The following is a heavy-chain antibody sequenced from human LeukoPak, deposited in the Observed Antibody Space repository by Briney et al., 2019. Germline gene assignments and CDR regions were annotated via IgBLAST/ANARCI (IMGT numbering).Heavy chain of an antibody. CDR2: ISGSGGST. CDR3: ARVSGGWEFDY. Sequence: PGGSLRLSCAASGFTFSSYAMSWVRQVPGKGLEWVSAISGSGGSTYYGDSVKGRFTISRDNSKNTLYLQMNSLRAEDTAVYYCARVSGGWEFDYWGQGTLVTVSS. D-gene: IGHD6-19*01. J-gene: IGHJ4*02. CDR1: GFTFSSYA. V-gene: IGHV3-23*01.